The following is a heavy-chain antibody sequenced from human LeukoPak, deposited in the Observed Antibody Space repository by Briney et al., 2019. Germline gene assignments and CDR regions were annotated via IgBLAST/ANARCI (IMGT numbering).Heavy chain of an antibody. CDR1: GGSISGYH. CDR3: ARVPRSYYYYYYMDV. J-gene: IGHJ6*03. Sequence: SETLSLTCTVFGGSISGYHWSWIRQPPGKGLEWLGYIYYSGSSNYNPSLKSRVTMSADTSKNQFSLKLSSVTAADTAVYYCARVPRSYYYYYYMDVWGKGTTVTVSS. V-gene: IGHV4-59*01. CDR2: IYYSGSS.